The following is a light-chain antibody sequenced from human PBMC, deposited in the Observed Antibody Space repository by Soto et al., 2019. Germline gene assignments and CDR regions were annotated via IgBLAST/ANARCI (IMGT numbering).Light chain of an antibody. CDR3: QQRQYWPPIT. CDR2: AAS. V-gene: IGKV1-12*01. Sequence: DIQMTQSPSSVSASLGARVTIXCRTSQGISSWLAWYQQKPGKAPKLLIYAASSLQSGVPSRFSGSGSGTDFTLTISSLQPEDFAIYYCQQRQYWPPITFGQGTRLEIK. J-gene: IGKJ5*01. CDR1: QGISSW.